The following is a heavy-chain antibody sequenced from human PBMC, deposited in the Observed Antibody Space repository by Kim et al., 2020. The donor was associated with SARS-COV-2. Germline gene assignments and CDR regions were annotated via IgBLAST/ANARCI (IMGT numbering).Heavy chain of an antibody. J-gene: IGHJ4*02. CDR1: GYTFTSYG. CDR2: INPSGGST. D-gene: IGHD6-13*01. Sequence: ASVKVSCKASGYTFTSYGISWVRQAPGQGLEWMGIINPSGGSTSYAQKFQGRVTMTRDTSTSTVYMELSSLRSEDTAVYYCARTAAVIISPRKEEKKYYFDYWGQGTLVTVSS. V-gene: IGHV1-46*01. CDR3: ARTAAVIISPRKEEKKYYFDY.